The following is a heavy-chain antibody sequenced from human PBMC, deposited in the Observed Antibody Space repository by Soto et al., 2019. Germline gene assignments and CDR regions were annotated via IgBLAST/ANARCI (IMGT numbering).Heavy chain of an antibody. CDR3: ASMDYYDSSDYAFYFDY. J-gene: IGHJ4*02. V-gene: IGHV4-31*03. CDR1: GGSISSGVYY. CDR2: IYYSGTT. D-gene: IGHD3-22*01. Sequence: PSETLSLTCTVSGGSISSGVYYWSWIRQHPGKGLEWIGYIYYSGTTYYNPSLKSRVTISVDTSKNQFSLKLTSVTAADTAVYYCASMDYYDSSDYAFYFDYWGQGTLVTVSS.